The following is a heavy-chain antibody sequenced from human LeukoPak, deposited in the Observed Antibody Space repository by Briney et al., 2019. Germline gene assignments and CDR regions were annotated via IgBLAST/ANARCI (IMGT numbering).Heavy chain of an antibody. Sequence: ASVKVSCKASGGTFSSYAISWVRQAPGQGLEWMGRIIPIFGTANYAQKFQGRVTITTDESTSTAYMELSSLRSEDTAVYCCARGYSYGPLGYWGQGTLVTVSS. CDR1: GGTFSSYA. CDR2: IIPIFGTA. D-gene: IGHD5-18*01. V-gene: IGHV1-69*05. CDR3: ARGYSYGPLGY. J-gene: IGHJ4*02.